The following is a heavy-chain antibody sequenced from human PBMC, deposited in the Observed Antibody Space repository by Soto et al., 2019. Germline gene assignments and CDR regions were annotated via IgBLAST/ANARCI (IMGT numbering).Heavy chain of an antibody. D-gene: IGHD3-3*02. CDR2: IVPIFPTP. CDR1: GGTFGNSA. J-gene: IGHJ6*02. CDR3: ARDKDPQQLGGNYYYGIDV. V-gene: IGHV1-69*12. Sequence: QVQLVQSGAEVKKPVSAVTVSCKASGGTFGNSAIRWVRQAPGQGLEWMGGIVPIFPTPYYAQKFQGRVTITADESTSTAYMELTSLRSEDTAVYYCARDKDPQQLGGNYYYGIDVWGQGTTVTLSS.